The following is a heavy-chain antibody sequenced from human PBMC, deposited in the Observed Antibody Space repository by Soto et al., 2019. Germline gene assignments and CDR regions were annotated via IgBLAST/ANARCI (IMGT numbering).Heavy chain of an antibody. CDR1: GGSISNGYYY. Sequence: SETLSLACTVSGGSISNGYYYWSWVRQNPGKGLEWIGHIYHSGRTYYNPSLKSRVTISVDTSKNQFSLNLSSVTAADTAVYYCARWVEVSLDYFHSWGQGTPVTVSS. D-gene: IGHD2-15*01. V-gene: IGHV4-31*03. CDR3: ARWVEVSLDYFHS. J-gene: IGHJ4*02. CDR2: IYHSGRT.